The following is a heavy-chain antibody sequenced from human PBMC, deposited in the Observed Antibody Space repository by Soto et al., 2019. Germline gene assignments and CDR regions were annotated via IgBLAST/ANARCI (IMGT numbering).Heavy chain of an antibody. J-gene: IGHJ4*02. CDR1: AFAFSTYA. Sequence: EVQLLESGGGLVQPGGSLRLSCAASAFAFSTYAMTWVRQSPGKGLEWVSTINHVGDSSYYTDSVKGRFTISRDNSKNTLYLQMNSLRAEDTAVYYCARESDRISDFDYWGQGTLVTVSS. CDR2: INHVGDSS. CDR3: ARESDRISDFDY. V-gene: IGHV3-23*01. D-gene: IGHD6-25*01.